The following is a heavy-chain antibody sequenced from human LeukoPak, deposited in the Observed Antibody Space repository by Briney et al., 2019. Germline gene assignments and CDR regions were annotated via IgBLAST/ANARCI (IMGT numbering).Heavy chain of an antibody. CDR2: IYYSGST. J-gene: IGHJ4*02. CDR3: ARNGRNKGSSSLIDY. V-gene: IGHV4-59*08. CDR1: GGSIRSYY. Sequence: SETLSLTCTVSGGSIRSYYWSWFRQPPGKGLEWIAYIYYSGSTNYNPTLKSRVTISLDTSKNQLSLNLRSVTATDTDVYYCARNGRNKGSSSLIDYWGQGTLVTVSS. D-gene: IGHD6-6*01.